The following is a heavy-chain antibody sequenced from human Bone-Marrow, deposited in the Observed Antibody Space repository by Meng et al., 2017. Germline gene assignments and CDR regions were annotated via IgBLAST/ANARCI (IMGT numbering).Heavy chain of an antibody. CDR2: IYHSGNT. Sequence: QVQLQQWGAGLLKPSETLSLTCAVYGGSFSGYYCSWIRQPPGKGLEWIGEIYHSGNTNYNPSLKSRVTISVDKSKNQFSLKLSPVTAADTAVYYCARSNWFDPWGQGTLVTVSS. V-gene: IGHV4-34*02. J-gene: IGHJ5*02. CDR3: ARSNWFDP. CDR1: GGSFSGYY.